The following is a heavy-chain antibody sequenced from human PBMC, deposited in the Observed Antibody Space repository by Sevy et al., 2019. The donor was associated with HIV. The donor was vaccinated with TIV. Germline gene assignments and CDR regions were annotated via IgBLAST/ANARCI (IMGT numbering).Heavy chain of an antibody. D-gene: IGHD2-2*01. J-gene: IGHJ3*02. CDR2: IWYDGSNK. Sequence: GGSLRLSCAASGFTFSSYGMHWVRQAPGKGLEWVAVIWYDGSNKYYADSVKGRFTISRDNSKNTLYLQMNSLRAEDTAVYYCARDGFNRVVVPAAPVRAAGYDAFDIWGQGTMVTVSS. CDR1: GFTFSSYG. CDR3: ARDGFNRVVVPAAPVRAAGYDAFDI. V-gene: IGHV3-33*01.